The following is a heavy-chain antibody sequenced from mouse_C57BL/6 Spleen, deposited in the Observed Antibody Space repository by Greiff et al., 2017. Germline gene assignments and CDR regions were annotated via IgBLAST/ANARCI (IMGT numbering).Heavy chain of an antibody. CDR1: GFSLTSYG. D-gene: IGHD6-1*01. J-gene: IGHJ4*01. CDR2: IWSGGST. CDR3: ASPSLDYYAMDY. V-gene: IGHV2-2*01. Sequence: VQLQQSGPGLVQPSQSLSITCTVSGFSLTSYGVHWVRQSPGKGLEWLGVIWSGGSTDYNAAFISRLSISKDNSKSQVFFKMNSLQADDTAIYYCASPSLDYYAMDYWGQGTSVTVSS.